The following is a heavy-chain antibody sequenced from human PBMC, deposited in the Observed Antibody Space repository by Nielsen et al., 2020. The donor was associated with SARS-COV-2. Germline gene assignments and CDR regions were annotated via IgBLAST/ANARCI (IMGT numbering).Heavy chain of an antibody. J-gene: IGHJ6*02. Sequence: GESLKISCAASGFTFGTYAMNWVRQAPGKGVEWLSLINSGGSTTYYADSVKGRFTISRDNSKNTLYLQMSSLRAEDTAIYYCALEDHYYYGMDVWGQGTTVTVSS. V-gene: IGHV3-23*03. CDR2: INSGGSTT. CDR3: ALEDHYYYGMDV. CDR1: GFTFGTYA.